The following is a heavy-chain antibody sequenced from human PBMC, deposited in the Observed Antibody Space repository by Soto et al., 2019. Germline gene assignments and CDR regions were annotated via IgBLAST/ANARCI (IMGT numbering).Heavy chain of an antibody. D-gene: IGHD4-17*01. CDR3: AREDCGGYWYFDL. J-gene: IGHJ2*01. V-gene: IGHV3-33*01. CDR1: GFTFSSYG. Sequence: QVQLVESGGGVVQPGRSLRLSCAASGFTFSSYGMHWVRQAPGKGLEWVAVIWYDGSNKYYADSVKGRFTISRDNSKNTLYLQMNSLRAEDTDVYYCAREDCGGYWYFDLWGRGTLVTVSS. CDR2: IWYDGSNK.